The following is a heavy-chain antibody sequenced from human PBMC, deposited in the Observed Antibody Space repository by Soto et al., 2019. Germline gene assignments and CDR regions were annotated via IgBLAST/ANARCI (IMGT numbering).Heavy chain of an antibody. D-gene: IGHD1-1*01. CDR3: VRDRGYPDSFDV. V-gene: IGHV3-74*01. Sequence: PGGSLRLSCVASGFTFSPYSMSWVRQAPGKWPVWVSRINSHGTTTPYADAVKGRVTISRNNAKNTLYLQMHSMRAEDTALYFCVRDRGYPDSFDVWGRGTMVTVSS. CDR2: INSHGTTT. CDR1: GFTFSPYS. J-gene: IGHJ3*01.